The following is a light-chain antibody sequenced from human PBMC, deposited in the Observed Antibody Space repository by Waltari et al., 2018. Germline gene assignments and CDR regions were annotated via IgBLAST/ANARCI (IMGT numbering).Light chain of an antibody. Sequence: QSVLTQPPSVSGAPGQRVTLSCTGSGSNIGAGSDVHWYQQLPRAAPKLLIYGTSSRPLGVPDRFFGSTSGTSASLAITGLQAEDEAVYYCQSYDTSLSVVFGGGTKLTVL. CDR3: QSYDTSLSVV. CDR2: GTS. V-gene: IGLV1-40*01. J-gene: IGLJ3*02. CDR1: GSNIGAGSD.